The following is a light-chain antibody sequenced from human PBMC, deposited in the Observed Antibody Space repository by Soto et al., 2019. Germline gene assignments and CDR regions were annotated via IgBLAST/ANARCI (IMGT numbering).Light chain of an antibody. CDR1: QSVSSSY. Sequence: EIGLTQSPGTLSLSPGERATLSCRASQSVSSSYLAWYQQKPGQAPRLLIYGASSRATGIPDRISGSGSGTDFTLTISRLEPEDFAVYYCHQYGSSPSTFGQGTKVDIK. V-gene: IGKV3-20*01. CDR2: GAS. J-gene: IGKJ1*01. CDR3: HQYGSSPST.